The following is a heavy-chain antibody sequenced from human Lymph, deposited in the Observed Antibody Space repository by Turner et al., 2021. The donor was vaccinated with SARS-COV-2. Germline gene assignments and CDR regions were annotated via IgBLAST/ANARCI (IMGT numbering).Heavy chain of an antibody. CDR3: AKDLSAGDYYYYYGMDV. CDR2: ISYDGNNE. J-gene: IGHJ6*02. D-gene: IGHD3-10*01. V-gene: IGHV3-30*18. Sequence: QVQLVESGGGVVQPGRSLILSCASSGFTFSGYGMHWVRQAPGKGLEWVAVISYDGNNEHCADSVKGRFTISRDNSKNTLYLQMNRLRPDDTAVYYCAKDLSAGDYYYYYGMDVWGQGTTVTVSS. CDR1: GFTFSGYG.